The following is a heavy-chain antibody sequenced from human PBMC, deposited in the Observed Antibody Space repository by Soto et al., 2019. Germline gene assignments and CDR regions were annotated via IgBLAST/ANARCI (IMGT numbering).Heavy chain of an antibody. J-gene: IGHJ5*02. Sequence: ASETLSLTCTVSGGSISDYYWSWIRQPPGKGLEWIGYIYYSGSTYYNPSLKSRVTISVDTSKNQFSLKLSSVTAADTAVYYCARSVFPWGQGTLVTVSS. CDR2: IYYSGST. CDR3: ARSVFP. V-gene: IGHV4-59*12. CDR1: GGSISDYY.